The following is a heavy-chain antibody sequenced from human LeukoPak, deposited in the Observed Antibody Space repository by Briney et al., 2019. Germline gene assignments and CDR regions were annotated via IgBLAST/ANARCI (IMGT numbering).Heavy chain of an antibody. CDR2: IYTSGST. D-gene: IGHD2-8*01. CDR1: GGSISSYY. V-gene: IGHV4-4*07. CDR3: ARDRLLVYAGPWFDP. J-gene: IGHJ5*02. Sequence: SETLSLTCTVSGGSISSYYWSWIRQPAGKGLEWIGRIYTSGSTNYNPSLKSRVTMSVDTSKNQFSLKLSSVTAADTAVYYCARDRLLVYAGPWFDPWGQGTLVTVSS.